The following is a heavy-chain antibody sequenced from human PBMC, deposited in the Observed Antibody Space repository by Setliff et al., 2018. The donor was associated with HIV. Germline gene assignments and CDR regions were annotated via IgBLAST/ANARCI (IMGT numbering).Heavy chain of an antibody. CDR3: ARSQTWLQLGAFDI. V-gene: IGHV1-18*01. D-gene: IGHD5-12*01. CDR1: GYTFSDYG. Sequence: ASVKVSCKASGYTFSDYGISWVRQAPGQGPEWVGWISAYTGNRNYTQKLQGRVTMTTDTSTKTAYMEVRSLRSDDTAVYYCARSQTWLQLGAFDIWGQGTMVTVSS. CDR2: ISAYTGNR. J-gene: IGHJ3*02.